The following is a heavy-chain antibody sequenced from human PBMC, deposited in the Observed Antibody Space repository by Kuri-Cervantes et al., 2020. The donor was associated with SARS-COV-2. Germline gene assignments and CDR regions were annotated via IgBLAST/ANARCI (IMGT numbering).Heavy chain of an antibody. Sequence: SVKVSCKASGYTFTGYYMHWVRQAPGQGLEWMGRIIPILGIANYAQKFQGRVTITADKSTSTAYMELSSLRSEDTAVYYCARSDYGDYVDYWGQGTLVTVSS. CDR3: ARSDYGDYVDY. CDR2: IIPILGIA. D-gene: IGHD4-17*01. V-gene: IGHV1-69*02. CDR1: GYTFTGYY. J-gene: IGHJ4*02.